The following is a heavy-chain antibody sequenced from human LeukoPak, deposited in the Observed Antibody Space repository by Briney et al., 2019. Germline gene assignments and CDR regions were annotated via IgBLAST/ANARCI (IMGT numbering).Heavy chain of an antibody. D-gene: IGHD1-7*01. CDR1: GFTFSSYA. CDR2: ISGSGGST. Sequence: GGSLRLSCAASGFTFSSYAMSWVRQAPGKGLEWVSAISGSGGSTYYADSVKGRFTISRDNSKNTLYLQRDSLRAEDTAVYYCANWNYGRGYFDYWGQGTLVTVSS. J-gene: IGHJ4*02. CDR3: ANWNYGRGYFDY. V-gene: IGHV3-23*01.